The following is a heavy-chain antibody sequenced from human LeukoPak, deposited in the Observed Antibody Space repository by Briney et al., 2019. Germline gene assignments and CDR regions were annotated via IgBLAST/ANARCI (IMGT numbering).Heavy chain of an antibody. Sequence: GASVKVSCKASGGTFSSYAISWVRQAPGQGLEWMGWINTNTGNPTYAQGFTGRFVFSLDTSVSTAYLQITSLKAEDTAVYYCARDPPYNDFWSDYTIFDPWGQGTLVTVSS. CDR2: INTNTGNP. V-gene: IGHV7-4-1*02. CDR3: ARDPPYNDFWSDYTIFDP. J-gene: IGHJ5*02. CDR1: GGTFSSYA. D-gene: IGHD3-3*01.